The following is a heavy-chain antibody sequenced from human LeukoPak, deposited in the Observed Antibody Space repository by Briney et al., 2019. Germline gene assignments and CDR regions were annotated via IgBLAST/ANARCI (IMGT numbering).Heavy chain of an antibody. CDR3: ARATPGGLHGYSFDY. J-gene: IGHJ4*02. CDR2: MNPNSGNT. CDR1: GYTFKNYD. D-gene: IGHD5-24*01. Sequence: GASVKVSCKASGYTFKNYDINWVRQATGQGLEWRGWMNPNSGNTGFAQKFQDRVRMTRDTYINTAYMELKSLRSGDTAVYYCARATPGGLHGYSFDYWGQGTVVTVYS. V-gene: IGHV1-8*02.